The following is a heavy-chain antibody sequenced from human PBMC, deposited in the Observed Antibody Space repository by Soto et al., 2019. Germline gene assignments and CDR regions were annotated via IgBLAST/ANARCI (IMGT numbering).Heavy chain of an antibody. D-gene: IGHD2-15*01. V-gene: IGHV3-23*01. Sequence: GGSLRLSCAASGFTFSSYAMSWVRQAPGKGLEWVSATVGGGGGSTYHADSVKGRFTISRDNSKNTLYLQMSSLRVEDTAVYYCAKGTLGHCTGATCYSFDYWGQGTPVTVSS. CDR2: TVGGGGGST. CDR1: GFTFSSYA. J-gene: IGHJ4*02. CDR3: AKGTLGHCTGATCYSFDY.